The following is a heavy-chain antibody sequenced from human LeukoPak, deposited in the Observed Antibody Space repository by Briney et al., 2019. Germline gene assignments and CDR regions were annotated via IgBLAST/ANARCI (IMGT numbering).Heavy chain of an antibody. Sequence: SVKVSCKASGGTFSSYAISWVRQAPGQGLEWMGRIIPILGIANYAQKFQGRVTITADKSTSTAYMELSSLRSEDTAVYYCARLDIVVVPAARDDAFDIWGQGAMVTVSS. CDR3: ARLDIVVVPAARDDAFDI. D-gene: IGHD2-2*01. CDR1: GGTFSSYA. CDR2: IIPILGIA. J-gene: IGHJ3*02. V-gene: IGHV1-69*04.